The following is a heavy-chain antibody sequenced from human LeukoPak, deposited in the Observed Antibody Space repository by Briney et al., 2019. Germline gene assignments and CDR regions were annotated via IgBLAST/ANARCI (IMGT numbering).Heavy chain of an antibody. CDR3: VRHDWFDP. J-gene: IGHJ5*02. V-gene: IGHV3-23*01. Sequence: PGGSLRLSCAASGFTFSSYAISWVRRAPGKGLEWVSTISGSGGSTYYADSLKGRFTISRDNSKNTLYLQMNSLRAEDTAVYYCVRHDWFDPWGQGTLVTVSS. CDR1: GFTFSSYA. CDR2: ISGSGGST.